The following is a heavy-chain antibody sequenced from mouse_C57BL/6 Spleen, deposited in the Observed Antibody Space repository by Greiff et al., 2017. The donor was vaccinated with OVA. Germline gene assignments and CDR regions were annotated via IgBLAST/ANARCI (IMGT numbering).Heavy chain of an antibody. CDR2: IDPSDSYT. Sequence: QVQLQQSGAELVMPGASVKLSCKASGYTFTSYWMHWVKQRPGQGLEWIGEIDPSDSYTNYNQKFKGKSTLTVDKSSSTAYMQLSSLTSEDSAVYYCARWNYGSSYVDYWGQGTTLTVSS. J-gene: IGHJ2*01. V-gene: IGHV1-69*01. CDR1: GYTFTSYW. CDR3: ARWNYGSSYVDY. D-gene: IGHD1-1*01.